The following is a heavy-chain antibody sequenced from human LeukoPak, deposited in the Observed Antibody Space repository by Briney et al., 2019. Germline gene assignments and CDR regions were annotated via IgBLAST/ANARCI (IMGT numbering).Heavy chain of an antibody. CDR1: GFTFSSYW. J-gene: IGHJ4*02. Sequence: GGSLRLSCAASGFTFSSYWMSWVRQAPGKGLEWVANIKQDGSEKYYVDSVKGRFTISRDNAKNSLYLQMNSLRAEDTAVYYCAILPTIFGVVPPDYWGQGTLVTVSS. CDR3: AILPTIFGVVPPDY. V-gene: IGHV3-7*03. CDR2: IKQDGSEK. D-gene: IGHD3-3*01.